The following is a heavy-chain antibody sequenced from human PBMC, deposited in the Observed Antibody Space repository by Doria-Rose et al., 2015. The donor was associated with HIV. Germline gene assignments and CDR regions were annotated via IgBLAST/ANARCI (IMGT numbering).Heavy chain of an antibody. CDR1: GVSLSSPGMG. CDR2: NFSDDER. CDR3: ARIKSSRWYHKYYFDF. Sequence: SGPVLVKPTETLTLTCTVSGVSLSSPGMGVSWIRQPPVKALEWLALNFSDDERSYKTSLKSRVTISRGTSKSQVVLTMTDMDPVDTATYYCARIKSSRWYHKYYFDFWGQGTLVIVSA. D-gene: IGHD6-13*01. J-gene: IGHJ4*02. V-gene: IGHV2-26*01.